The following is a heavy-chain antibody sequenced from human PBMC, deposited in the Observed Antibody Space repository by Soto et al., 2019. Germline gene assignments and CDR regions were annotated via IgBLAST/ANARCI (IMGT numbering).Heavy chain of an antibody. Sequence: PRLSCAASGFTFSGYSITWVRQAPGKGLEWVSSISGSSSYIYYADSVKGRFTISRDNAKNSLYLQMNSLRAEDTAVYYCARKGPDYYDSSGFFDCWGQGTLVTVSS. CDR3: ARKGPDYYDSSGFFDC. D-gene: IGHD3-22*01. V-gene: IGHV3-21*01. CDR2: ISGSSSYI. CDR1: GFTFSGYS. J-gene: IGHJ4*02.